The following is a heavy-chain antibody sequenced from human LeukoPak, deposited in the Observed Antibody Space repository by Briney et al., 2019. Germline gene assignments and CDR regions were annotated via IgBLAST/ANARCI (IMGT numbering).Heavy chain of an antibody. D-gene: IGHD2-2*01. CDR3: ARQCSCDSTSCYVYYHSGMDV. J-gene: IGHJ6*02. V-gene: IGHV5-51*01. Sequence: PGESLKIACKGSGYSFTSYWIGGVRQIPGKGMEWMAIIYPGESDTTYSPSFQGPVTMCGDKSTSTASLQWSSLKTSGTAMYYCARQCSCDSTSCYVYYHSGMDVWGQGTTVTVSS. CDR1: GYSFTSYW. CDR2: IYPGESDT.